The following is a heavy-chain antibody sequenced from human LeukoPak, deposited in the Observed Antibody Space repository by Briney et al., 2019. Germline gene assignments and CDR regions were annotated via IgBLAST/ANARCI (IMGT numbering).Heavy chain of an antibody. J-gene: IGHJ6*03. Sequence: GGSLRLSCAASGFTFSSYDMHWVRQASGKGLEWVSGIGTAGDTYYPGSVKGRFTISRENAKNSLYLQMNSLTAEDTAVYYCAKDATAVVGTVYMDVWGKGTAVTISS. CDR1: GFTFSSYD. V-gene: IGHV3-13*01. CDR2: IGTAGDT. D-gene: IGHD6-13*01. CDR3: AKDATAVVGTVYMDV.